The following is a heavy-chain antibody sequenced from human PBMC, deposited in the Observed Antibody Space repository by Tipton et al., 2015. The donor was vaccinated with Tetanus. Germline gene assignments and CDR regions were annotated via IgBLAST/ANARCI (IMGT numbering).Heavy chain of an antibody. CDR1: GGSISSSEYY. Sequence: TLSLTCSLSGGSISSSEYYWAWIRQPPGKGLEWIGSVFDRGTSYYNPSLKSRVTISVDTSKNHFSLRLSSVTAAETAVYYCAEGRRFCSSNSCHEYYFDSWGRGTLVTVSS. CDR3: AEGRRFCSSNSCHEYYFDS. D-gene: IGHD2-2*01. J-gene: IGHJ4*02. CDR2: VFDRGTS. V-gene: IGHV4-39*02.